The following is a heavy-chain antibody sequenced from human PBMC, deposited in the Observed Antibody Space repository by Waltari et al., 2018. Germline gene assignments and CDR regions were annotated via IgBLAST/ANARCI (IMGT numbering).Heavy chain of an antibody. CDR1: GYTFTSYA. Sequence: QVQLVQSGAEVKKPGASVKVSCKASGYTFTSYAMHWVRQAPGQRLEWMGWINAGNGNTKYSQKCQGRVTITRDTSASTAYMELSSLRSEDTAVYYCARDRGYCSSTSCPHNWFDPWGQGTLVTVSS. D-gene: IGHD2-2*01. V-gene: IGHV1-3*01. J-gene: IGHJ5*02. CDR2: INAGNGNT. CDR3: ARDRGYCSSTSCPHNWFDP.